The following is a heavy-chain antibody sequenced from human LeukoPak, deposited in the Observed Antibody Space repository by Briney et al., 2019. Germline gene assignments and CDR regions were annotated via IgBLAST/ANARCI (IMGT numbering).Heavy chain of an antibody. J-gene: IGHJ5*02. CDR3: AKDLSPYYNSSGPQSS. CDR2: INSDGSTT. CDR1: GFTLRSYW. Sequence: GGSLRLSCAASGFTLRSYWMHWVRQGPGKGLVWVPRINSDGSTTGYTDSVKGRFTISRDNAENTLYLQMNSLRAEDTAVYYCAKDLSPYYNSSGPQSSWGQGTLVTVSS. D-gene: IGHD3-22*01. V-gene: IGHV3-74*01.